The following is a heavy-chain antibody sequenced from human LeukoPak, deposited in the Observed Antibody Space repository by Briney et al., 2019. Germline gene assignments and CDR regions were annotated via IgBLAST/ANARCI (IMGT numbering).Heavy chain of an antibody. CDR1: GFTFTSSA. CDR3: ARVSLARRTLDY. Sequence: GTSVKVSCKASGFTFTSSAMQWVRQARGQRLEWIGWIVVGSGNTNYAQKFQERVTITRDMSTSTAYMELSSLRSEDTAVYYCARVSLARRTLDYWGQGTLVTVSS. J-gene: IGHJ4*02. V-gene: IGHV1-58*02. CDR2: IVVGSGNT.